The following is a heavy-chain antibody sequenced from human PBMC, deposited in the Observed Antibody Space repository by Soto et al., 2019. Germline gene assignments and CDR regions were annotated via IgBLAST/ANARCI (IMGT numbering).Heavy chain of an antibody. V-gene: IGHV1-3*01. CDR1: GYTFTIYA. Sequence: GASVKVSCKASGYTFTIYARHCLRQAPGQRLEWMGWINAGNGNTKYSQKFQGRVTITRDTSASTAYMELSSLRSEDTAVYYCARVGHGDYALDYWGQGTLVTVSS. D-gene: IGHD4-17*01. J-gene: IGHJ4*02. CDR2: INAGNGNT. CDR3: ARVGHGDYALDY.